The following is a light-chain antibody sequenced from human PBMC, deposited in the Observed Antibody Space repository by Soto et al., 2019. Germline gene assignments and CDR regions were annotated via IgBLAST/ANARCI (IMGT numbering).Light chain of an antibody. CDR2: DAS. V-gene: IGKV1-5*02. Sequence: DIQMTQSPSTLSASVGDRVTIICRASQSISSWLAWYQQKPGKAPKLLIYDASSLESGVPSRFSGRGSGTEFTLTISSLQPDDFATYYCQQYNSYWTFGQGTKVDIK. J-gene: IGKJ1*01. CDR3: QQYNSYWT. CDR1: QSISSW.